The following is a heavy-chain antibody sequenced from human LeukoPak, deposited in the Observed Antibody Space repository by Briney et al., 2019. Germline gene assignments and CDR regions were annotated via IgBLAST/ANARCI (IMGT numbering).Heavy chain of an antibody. CDR2: ISSSSSTI. CDR3: ARPRDGYNPLFDY. CDR1: GLTFSTYS. V-gene: IGHV3-48*02. D-gene: IGHD5-24*01. J-gene: IGHJ4*02. Sequence: GGSLRLPCAASGLTFSTYSMNWVRQAPGKGLEWVSYISSSSSTIYYADSVKGRFTISRDNAKNSLYLQMNSLRDEDTAVYYCARPRDGYNPLFDYWGQGTLVTVSS.